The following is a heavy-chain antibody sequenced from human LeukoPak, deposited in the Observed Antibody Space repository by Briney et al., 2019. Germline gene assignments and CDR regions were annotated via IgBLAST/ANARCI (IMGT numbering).Heavy chain of an antibody. CDR2: ISYDGSNK. Sequence: PGRSLRLSCAASGFTFSSYGMHWVRQAPGKGLEWVAVISYDGSNKYYADSVKGRFTISRDNSKNTLYLQMNSLRAEDTAVYYCAKDRHSGSWYDYWGQGTLVTVSS. CDR1: GFTFSSYG. V-gene: IGHV3-30*18. J-gene: IGHJ4*02. D-gene: IGHD6-13*01. CDR3: AKDRHSGSWYDY.